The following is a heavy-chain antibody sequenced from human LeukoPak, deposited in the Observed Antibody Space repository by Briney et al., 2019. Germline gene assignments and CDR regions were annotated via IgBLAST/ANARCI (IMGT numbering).Heavy chain of an antibody. J-gene: IGHJ4*02. CDR2: ISTAGNT. D-gene: IGHD3-10*01. CDR3: ARRTGTYYFDH. Sequence: PGGSLRLSCAASGFTFNKYDMHWVRQATGKSLEWVSGISTAGNTYYPGSVRGRFTISRENAQNSLYPQMDNLRAEDTAAYYCARRTGTYYFDHWGQGALVTVSS. V-gene: IGHV3-13*01. CDR1: GFTFNKYD.